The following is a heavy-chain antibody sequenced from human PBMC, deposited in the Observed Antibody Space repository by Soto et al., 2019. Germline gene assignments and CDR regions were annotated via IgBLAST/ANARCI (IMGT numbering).Heavy chain of an antibody. D-gene: IGHD2-2*01. V-gene: IGHV3-74*01. CDR2: INSDGSSA. Sequence: GGSLRLSCVASGFPFRSHWMHWVRQSPGKGLVWVSQINSDGSSANYADAVKGRFTFSRDNAKKTLYLQMNSLRAEDTAVYYCARGACNGTICYVFDPWGPGTLVTVSS. CDR1: GFPFRSHW. CDR3: ARGACNGTICYVFDP. J-gene: IGHJ5*02.